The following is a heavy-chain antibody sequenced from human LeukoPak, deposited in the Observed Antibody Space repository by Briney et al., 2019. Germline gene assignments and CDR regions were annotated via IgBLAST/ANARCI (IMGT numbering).Heavy chain of an antibody. D-gene: IGHD6-19*01. Sequence: GGSLRLSCAASGFTFSDYYMSWIRQAPGKGLEWVSYISSSGSTIYYADSVKGRFTISRDNAKNSLYLQMNSLRAEDTAVYYCARDSSGWAVALYYFDYWGQGTLVTVSS. J-gene: IGHJ4*02. CDR2: ISSSGSTI. V-gene: IGHV3-11*01. CDR1: GFTFSDYY. CDR3: ARDSSGWAVALYYFDY.